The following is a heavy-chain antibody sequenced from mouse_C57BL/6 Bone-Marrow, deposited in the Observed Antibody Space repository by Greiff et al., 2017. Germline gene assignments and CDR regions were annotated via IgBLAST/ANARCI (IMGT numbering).Heavy chain of an antibody. V-gene: IGHV1-64*01. D-gene: IGHD1-1*01. CDR3: ARLSYYGSSCGY. CDR2: IHPNSGST. J-gene: IGHJ2*01. CDR1: GYTFTSYW. Sequence: QVQLQQPGAELVKPGASVKLSCKASGYTFTSYWMHWVKQRPGQGLEWIGMIHPNSGSTNYNEKFKSKATLTVDKSSSTAYMQLSSLTSEDSAVYYCARLSYYGSSCGYWGQGTTLTVSS.